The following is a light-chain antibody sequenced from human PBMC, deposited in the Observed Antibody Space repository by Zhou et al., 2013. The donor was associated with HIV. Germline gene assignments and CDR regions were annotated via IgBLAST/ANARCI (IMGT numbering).Light chain of an antibody. CDR2: GAS. CDR1: QIVSNNY. Sequence: IVLTQSPGTLSLSPGERATLSCRASQIVSNNYLAWYQQKPGQGPRLLIYGASSRATDIPDRFSGSGSGTDFTLTISSLEPEDFAVYHCHHYGDSPMWTFGQGTKVEIK. CDR3: HHYGDSPMWT. J-gene: IGKJ1*01. V-gene: IGKV3-20*01.